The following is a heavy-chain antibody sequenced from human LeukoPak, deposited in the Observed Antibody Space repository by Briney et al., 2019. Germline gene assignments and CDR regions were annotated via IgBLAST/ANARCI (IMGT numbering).Heavy chain of an antibody. V-gene: IGHV3-21*01. CDR1: GFTFSSYS. CDR3: ARGSAAIAVYYFDY. J-gene: IGHJ4*02. Sequence: PGGSLRLSCAASGFTFSSYSMNWVRQAPGKGLEWVSSTSSSSSYIYYADSVKGRFTISRDNAKNSLYLQMNSLRAEDTAVYYCARGSAAIAVYYFDYWGQGTLVTVSS. CDR2: TSSSSSYI. D-gene: IGHD2-2*02.